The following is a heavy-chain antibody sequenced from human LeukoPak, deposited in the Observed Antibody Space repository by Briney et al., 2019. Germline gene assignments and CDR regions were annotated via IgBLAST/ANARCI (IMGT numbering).Heavy chain of an antibody. J-gene: IGHJ4*02. CDR2: INHSGST. Sequence: PSETLSLTCAVYGGSFSGYYWSWIRQPPGKGLEWIGEINHSGSTNYNPSLKSRVTISADTSKNQFSLKLSSVTAADTAVYYCAREPRSSYCSSTSCRGRFDHWGQGTLVTVSS. CDR3: AREPRSSYCSSTSCRGRFDH. V-gene: IGHV4-34*01. CDR1: GGSFSGYY. D-gene: IGHD2-2*01.